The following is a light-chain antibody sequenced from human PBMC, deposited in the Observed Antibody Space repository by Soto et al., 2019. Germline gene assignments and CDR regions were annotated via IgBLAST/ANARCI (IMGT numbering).Light chain of an antibody. J-gene: IGLJ3*02. CDR2: DVI. Sequence: QSVLTQPRSVSGSPGQSVTISCTRGSRDVGDFTHVSWYQQHPGMAPKLVLYDVINRPSGVPDRFSGSRSGNTASLTISGLQAADEADYYGCSFGRGHNYVFGGGTKLTVL. V-gene: IGLV2-11*01. CDR3: CSFGRGHNYV. CDR1: SRDVGDFTH.